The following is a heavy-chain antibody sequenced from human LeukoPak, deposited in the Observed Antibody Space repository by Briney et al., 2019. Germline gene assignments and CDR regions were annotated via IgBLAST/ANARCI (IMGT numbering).Heavy chain of an antibody. D-gene: IGHD3-10*01. CDR3: ARVKGREGSTVIIDY. Sequence: SETLSLTCTVSGGSISSGGYYWSWIRQHPGKGLEWIGYISHSGSVNYNPSLKSRVTMSVDTSKNQFSLKLSSVTAADTAVYYCARVKGREGSTVIIDYWGQGTLVTVSS. V-gene: IGHV4-61*08. J-gene: IGHJ4*02. CDR1: GGSISSGGYY. CDR2: ISHSGSV.